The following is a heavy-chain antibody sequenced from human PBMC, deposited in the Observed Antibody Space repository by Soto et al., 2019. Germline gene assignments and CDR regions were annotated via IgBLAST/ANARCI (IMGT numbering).Heavy chain of an antibody. CDR1: GSSFTSYW. V-gene: IGHV5-10-1*01. CDR2: IDPSDSYT. J-gene: IGHJ4*02. CDR3: ASGASREIDY. Sequence: PVEYLKISITASGSSFTSYWISWVRQMPGKVLEWMGRIDPSDSYTNYSPSFQGHVTISADKSISTAYLQWSSLKASDTAMYYCASGASREIDYWGQGTLVTVSS.